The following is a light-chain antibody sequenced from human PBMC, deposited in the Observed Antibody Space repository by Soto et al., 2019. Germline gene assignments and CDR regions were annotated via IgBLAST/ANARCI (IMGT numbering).Light chain of an antibody. J-gene: IGKJ1*01. V-gene: IGKV2-28*01. CDR3: MQALQTPPT. Sequence: EIVMTQSPLSLPVTPGEPASISCRSSQSLLKSTGYNYLDWYLQKPGQSPQLLIYLGSNRASGVPDRSSGSGSGTDFTLKISRVEAEDVGVYYCMQALQTPPTFGQGTKVDIK. CDR2: LGS. CDR1: QSLLKSTGYNY.